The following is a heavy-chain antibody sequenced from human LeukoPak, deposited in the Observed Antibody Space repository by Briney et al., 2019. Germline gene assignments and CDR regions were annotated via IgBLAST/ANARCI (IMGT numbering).Heavy chain of an antibody. CDR1: GFTFSSYG. V-gene: IGHV3-21*01. Sequence: GGSLRLSCAASGFTFSSYGMNWVRQAPGKGLEWVSSISSSSSYIYYADSVKGRFTISRDNAKNSLYLQMNSLRAEDTAVYYXXXDLGNWNPFDYWGQGTLVTVSS. J-gene: IGHJ4*02. CDR2: ISSSSSYI. CDR3: XXDLGNWNPFDY. D-gene: IGHD1-20*01.